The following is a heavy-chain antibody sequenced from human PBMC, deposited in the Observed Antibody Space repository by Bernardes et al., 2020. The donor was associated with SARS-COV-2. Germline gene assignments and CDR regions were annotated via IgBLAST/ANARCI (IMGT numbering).Heavy chain of an antibody. CDR3: AQMTTVTLSPGD. J-gene: IGHJ4*02. CDR1: GFSLSTSGVG. Sequence: SGPTLVKPTQTPTLTCTFSGFSLSTSGVGVGWIRQPPGKALEFLALIYWDDDTRYRPSLKSRLTITKDTSKKQVVLTMTNMDPVDTATYYCAQMTTVTLSPGDWGQGTLVTVSS. CDR2: IYWDDDT. D-gene: IGHD4-17*01. V-gene: IGHV2-5*02.